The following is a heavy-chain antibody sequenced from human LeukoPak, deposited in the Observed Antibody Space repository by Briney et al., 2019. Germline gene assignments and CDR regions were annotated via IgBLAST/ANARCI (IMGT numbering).Heavy chain of an antibody. CDR2: ISSSSSYI. V-gene: IGHV3-21*01. CDR3: ARDSIRDGMDV. J-gene: IGHJ6*02. D-gene: IGHD3-3*02. CDR1: GFTFSSYS. Sequence: GGSLRLSCAASGFTFSSYSMNWVRQAPGKGLEWVSSISSSSSYIYYADSVKGRFTISRDNAKNSLYLQMNSLRAEDTAVYYCARDSIRDGMDVWGQGTMVTVSS.